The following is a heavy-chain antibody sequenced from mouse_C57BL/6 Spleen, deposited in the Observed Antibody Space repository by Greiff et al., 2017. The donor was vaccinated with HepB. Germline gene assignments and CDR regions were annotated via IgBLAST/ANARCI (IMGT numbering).Heavy chain of an antibody. CDR3: ARRRSNPGMDY. CDR1: GYTFPDYY. D-gene: IGHD2-5*01. J-gene: IGHJ4*01. Sequence: EVQLQQSGPELVKPGASVTISCKASGYTFPDYYMNWVKPSHGQSLEWIGDINPNNGGTSYNQKFKGKATLTVDKSSSTAYMELRSLTSEDSAVYYYARRRSNPGMDYWGQGTSVTVSS. CDR2: INPNNGGT. V-gene: IGHV1-26*01.